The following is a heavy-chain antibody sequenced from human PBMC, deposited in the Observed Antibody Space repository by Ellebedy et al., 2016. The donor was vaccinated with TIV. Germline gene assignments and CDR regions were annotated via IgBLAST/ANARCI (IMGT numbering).Heavy chain of an antibody. J-gene: IGHJ4*02. CDR2: IVVGSGNT. V-gene: IGHV1-58*02. D-gene: IGHD6-19*01. CDR1: GFTFTSSA. Sequence: AASVKVSCKASGFTFTSSAMQWVRQARGQRLEWIGWIVVGSGNTNYAQKFQERVTITRDMSTSTAYMELSSLRAEDTAVYYCARSPLVAGTGGLGYWGQGTLVTVSS. CDR3: ARSPLVAGTGGLGY.